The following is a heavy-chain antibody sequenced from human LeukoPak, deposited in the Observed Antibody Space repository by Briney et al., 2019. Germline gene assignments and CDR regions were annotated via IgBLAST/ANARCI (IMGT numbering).Heavy chain of an antibody. D-gene: IGHD2-8*01. CDR2: INHSGGS. CDR3: ARIRCGHNEDRCYNY. V-gene: IGHV4-34*01. J-gene: IGHJ4*02. Sequence: PSETLSLTCGVQGVSVNAYSWSWIRQSPGKRLEWIGEINHSGGSTYNPSLKSRATISLDTPENQVSLRVTSVTAADTAVYYCARIRCGHNEDRCYNYWGQRTLVTVSS. CDR1: GVSVNAYS.